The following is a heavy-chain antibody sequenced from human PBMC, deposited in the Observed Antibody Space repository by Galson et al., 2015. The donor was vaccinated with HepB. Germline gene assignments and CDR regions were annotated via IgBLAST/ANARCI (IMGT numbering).Heavy chain of an antibody. V-gene: IGHV3-33*01. Sequence: LRLSCAASGFTFSSYGMHWVRQAPGKGLEWVAVIWYDGSNKYYADSVKGRFTISRDNSKNTLYLQMNSLRAEDTAVYYCARSGGVAVRHDWYFDLWGRGTLVTVSS. J-gene: IGHJ2*01. CDR1: GFTFSSYG. D-gene: IGHD6-19*01. CDR2: IWYDGSNK. CDR3: ARSGGVAVRHDWYFDL.